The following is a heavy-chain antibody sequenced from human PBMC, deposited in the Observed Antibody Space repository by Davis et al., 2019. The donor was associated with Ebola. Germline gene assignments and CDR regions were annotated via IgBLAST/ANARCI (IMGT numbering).Heavy chain of an antibody. CDR2: INPITGGT. CDR3: AREGGRYYDSSGYVFDI. J-gene: IGHJ3*02. CDR1: GYRFTSYY. D-gene: IGHD3-22*01. Sequence: ASVTVSCKASGYRFTSYYMHWVRQAPGQGLEWMGIINPITGGTSYAQNFQVRVNMTRDTSTSTVYMELSSLRSEDTAVYYCAREGGRYYDSSGYVFDIWSQGTMVKVSS. V-gene: IGHV1-46*01.